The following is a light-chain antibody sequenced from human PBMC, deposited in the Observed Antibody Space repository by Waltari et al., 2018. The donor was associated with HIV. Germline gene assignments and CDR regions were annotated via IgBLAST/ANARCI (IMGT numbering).Light chain of an antibody. CDR2: EGS. V-gene: IGLV2-23*01. CDR1: SSDVGSYNL. Sequence: QSALTQPASVSGSPGQSIPISCTGTSSDVGSYNLVPWYQPHPGKAPKLMIYEGSKRPSGVSNRFSGSKSGNTASLTISGLQAEDEADYYCCSYAGSSTLVFGGGTKLTVL. J-gene: IGLJ3*02. CDR3: CSYAGSSTLV.